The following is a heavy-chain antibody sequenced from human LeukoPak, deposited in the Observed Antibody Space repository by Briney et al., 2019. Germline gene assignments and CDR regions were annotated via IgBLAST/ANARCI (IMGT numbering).Heavy chain of an antibody. CDR2: IYDRGST. J-gene: IGHJ4*02. V-gene: IGHV4-39*01. Sequence: SETLSLTCTVSGDSISSSAYYWGWIRQPPGKGLEWIGSIYDRGSTYYNPSLKSRVTIFIDTSKNQFSLRLGSVTAADTAVYYRARRQFRSRNFDSWGQGTLVTVSS. CDR1: GDSISSSAYY. CDR3: ARRQFRSRNFDS. D-gene: IGHD5-24*01.